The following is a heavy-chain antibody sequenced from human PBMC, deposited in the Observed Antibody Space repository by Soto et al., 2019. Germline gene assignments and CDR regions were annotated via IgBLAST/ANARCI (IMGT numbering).Heavy chain of an antibody. V-gene: IGHV3-48*02. CDR1: GFNLISHS. CDR2: ISGSGIT. Sequence: EVQLVESGGGLILPGGSLRLSCGVSGFNLISHSMNWVRQAPGKGLEWLAHISGSGITYYAESVKGRFTIYRDNAKNSLFLQMNSLRDEDTAVYYCASTVDYWGRGTLVTVST. D-gene: IGHD2-15*01. CDR3: ASTVDY. J-gene: IGHJ4*02.